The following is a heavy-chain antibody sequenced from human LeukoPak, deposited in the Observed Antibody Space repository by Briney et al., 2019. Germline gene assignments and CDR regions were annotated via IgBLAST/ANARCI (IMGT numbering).Heavy chain of an antibody. J-gene: IGHJ6*03. CDR3: ANHVGVTTHYYYYMDV. CDR2: IIGSGTNT. CDR1: GFTFSSYA. V-gene: IGHV3-23*01. Sequence: LPGGSLRLSCAASGFTFSSYAMSWVRQAPGKGLELVSSIIGSGTNTYYTDSVKGRFTISRDNSKNTLYLQMNSLRVEDTAVYYCANHVGVTTHYYYYMDVWGKGTTVTVSS. D-gene: IGHD1-26*01.